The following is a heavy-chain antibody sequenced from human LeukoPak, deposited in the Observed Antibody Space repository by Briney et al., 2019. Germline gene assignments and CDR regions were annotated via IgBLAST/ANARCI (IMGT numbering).Heavy chain of an antibody. J-gene: IGHJ5*02. CDR2: VNPNSGNR. CDR1: GYSLTNWD. Sequence: GASLKVSCKAYGYSLTNWDINWVRQATGQGLKWMGWVNPNSGNRGYAQKFQGRLTITRNTSISTAYLDLSSLRSDDTAVYYCARGTISGSRSFDPWGQGTLVTVS. V-gene: IGHV1-8*03. CDR3: ARGTISGSRSFDP. D-gene: IGHD3-9*01.